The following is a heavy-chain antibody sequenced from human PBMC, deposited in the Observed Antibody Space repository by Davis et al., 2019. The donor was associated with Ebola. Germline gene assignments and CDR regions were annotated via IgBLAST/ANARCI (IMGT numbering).Heavy chain of an antibody. CDR1: GGSISSGGYY. D-gene: IGHD3-22*01. CDR2: IYYSGST. J-gene: IGHJ6*02. V-gene: IGHV4-31*03. Sequence: MPSETLSFTCTVSGGSISSGGYYWSWIRQHPGKGLEWIGYIYYSGSTYYNPSLKSRVTISVDTSKNQFSLKLSSVTAADTAVYYCARGQVVVISRHGMDVWGQGTTVTVSS. CDR3: ARGQVVVISRHGMDV.